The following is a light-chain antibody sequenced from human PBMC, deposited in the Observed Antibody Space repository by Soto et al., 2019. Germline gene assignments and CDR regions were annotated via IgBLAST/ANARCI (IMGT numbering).Light chain of an antibody. V-gene: IGLV2-14*01. CDR3: SSYTGSRAYV. Sequence: SVLTQPASVSGSPGQSITISCTGTSSDVGGYNYVSWYQQQSGKAPKLMIHEVSNRPSGVSSRFSGSKSGNTASLTISGLQAEDEADYYCSSYTGSRAYVFGIGTKLTVL. J-gene: IGLJ1*01. CDR1: SSDVGGYNY. CDR2: EVS.